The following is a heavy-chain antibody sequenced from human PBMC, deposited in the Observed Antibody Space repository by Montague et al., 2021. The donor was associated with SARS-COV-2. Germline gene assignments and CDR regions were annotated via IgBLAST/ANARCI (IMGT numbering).Heavy chain of an antibody. CDR1: GGSISGYF. D-gene: IGHD3-10*01. Sequence: SETLSLTCTVSGGSISGYFWNWILQSPGKGLLWIVYIYYSGTTKYYPALRSRVAISLETYNNQFSLMLNSVTAADTAAYYCAATDYFASGKYDFWGQGTWVTVSS. J-gene: IGHJ4*02. CDR2: IYYSGTT. V-gene: IGHV4-59*08. CDR3: AATDYFASGKYDF.